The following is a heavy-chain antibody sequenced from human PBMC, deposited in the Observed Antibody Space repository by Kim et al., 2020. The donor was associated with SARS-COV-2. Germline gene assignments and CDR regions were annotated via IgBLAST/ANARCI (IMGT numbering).Heavy chain of an antibody. J-gene: IGHJ2*01. D-gene: IGHD4-17*01. CDR2: INPNSGGT. Sequence: ASVKVSCKASGYTFTCHYMHWVRQAPGQGLEWMGRINPNSGGTNYAQKFQGRVTMTRDTSISTAYMELSRLRSDGTAVLYCAIEGRWNWYFDLWGRGTLVTVSS. V-gene: IGHV1-2*06. CDR1: GYTFTCHY. CDR3: AIEGRWNWYFDL.